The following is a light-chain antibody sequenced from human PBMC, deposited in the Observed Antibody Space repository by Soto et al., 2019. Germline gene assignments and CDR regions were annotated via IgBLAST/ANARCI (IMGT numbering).Light chain of an antibody. J-gene: IGLJ1*01. CDR3: CSYVGATTYV. Sequence: QSALTQPASVSGSPGQSITISCTGTSSTVGGLNVVSWYQQHPGKAPKVIIYEGIKRPSGVSNRFSGSNSGSTASLTISGLQAEDEADYYCCSYVGATTYVFGTGTKVTVL. V-gene: IGLV2-23*01. CDR1: SSTVGGLNV. CDR2: EGI.